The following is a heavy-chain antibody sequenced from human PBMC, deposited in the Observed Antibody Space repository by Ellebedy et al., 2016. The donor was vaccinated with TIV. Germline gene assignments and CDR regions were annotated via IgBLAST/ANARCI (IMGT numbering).Heavy chain of an antibody. Sequence: GESLKISCAASGFTFSNAWMNWVRQAPGKGLVWVSRINSDGSSTSYADSVKGRFTISRDNAKNTLYLQMNSLRAEDTAVYYCAGGYGDYVLYWGQGTLVTVSS. CDR1: GFTFSNAW. CDR3: AGGYGDYVLY. CDR2: INSDGSST. D-gene: IGHD4-17*01. J-gene: IGHJ4*02. V-gene: IGHV3-74*01.